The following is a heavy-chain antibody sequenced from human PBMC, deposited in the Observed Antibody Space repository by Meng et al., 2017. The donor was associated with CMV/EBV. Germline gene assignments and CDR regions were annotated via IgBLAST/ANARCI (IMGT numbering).Heavy chain of an antibody. J-gene: IGHJ4*01. CDR2: ISSSSSYI. V-gene: IGHV3-21*01. D-gene: IGHD1-20*01. CDR1: GFTFSSCS. Sequence: LSCAASGFTFSSCSMNWVRQAPGKGLEWVSSISSSSSYIYYADSVKGRFTISRDNAKNSLYLQMNSLRAEDTAVYYCARGVVTGTDYWGQGTLVTVSS. CDR3: ARGVVTGTDY.